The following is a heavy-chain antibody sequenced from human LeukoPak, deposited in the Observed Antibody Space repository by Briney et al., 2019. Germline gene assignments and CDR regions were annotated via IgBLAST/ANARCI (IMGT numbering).Heavy chain of an antibody. CDR2: ISSSSSYI. D-gene: IGHD1-26*01. V-gene: IGHV3-21*01. Sequence: GGSLRLSCAASGFTFSSYSMNWVRQAPGKGLEWVSSISSSSSYIYYADSVKGRFTISRDNAKNSLYLQMNSLRAEDTAVYYCARDSYGSKSNVQHWGQGTLVTVSS. J-gene: IGHJ1*01. CDR1: GFTFSSYS. CDR3: ARDSYGSKSNVQH.